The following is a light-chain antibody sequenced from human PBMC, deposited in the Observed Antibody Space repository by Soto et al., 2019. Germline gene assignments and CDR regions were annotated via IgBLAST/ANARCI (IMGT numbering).Light chain of an antibody. CDR2: GAS. CDR3: LLYFSPDRYT. CDR1: QSVTSSH. J-gene: IGKJ2*01. Sequence: EIVLTQTPGTLSFSPGERATLSCRASQSVTSSHLAWYQQKPGQAPRLLIYGASTRATGIPDRFSGSGSDTDFSLTIRRLDPEDFAMYYCLLYFSPDRYTFGPGTKVQIK. V-gene: IGKV3-20*01.